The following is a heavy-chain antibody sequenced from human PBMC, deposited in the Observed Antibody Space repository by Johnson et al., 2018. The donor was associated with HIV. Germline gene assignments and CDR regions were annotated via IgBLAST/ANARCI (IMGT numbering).Heavy chain of an antibody. CDR3: ARGRYTTAEWDDAFDI. CDR1: GFTFNDYG. D-gene: IGHD1-26*01. CDR2: IYSGGST. V-gene: IGHV3-66*01. Sequence: EVQLVESGGGVVLPGGSLRLSCAASGFTFNDYGMSWVRQAPGKGLEWVSVIYSGGSTYYADSVKGRFTISRDNSKNTLYLQMNSLRAEDTAVYYCARGRYTTAEWDDAFDIWGQGTMVTVSS. J-gene: IGHJ3*02.